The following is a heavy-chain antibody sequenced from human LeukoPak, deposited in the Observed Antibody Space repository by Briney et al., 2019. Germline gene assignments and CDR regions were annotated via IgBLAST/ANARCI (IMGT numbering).Heavy chain of an antibody. D-gene: IGHD5-12*01. Sequence: PSETLSLTCAVYGGSFSGYYWSWIRQPPGKGLEWIGEINHSRSTNYNPSLKSRVTISVDTSKNQFSLKLSSVTAADTAVYYCARGQVEWLRFGIYGPWGQGTLVTVSS. CDR2: INHSRST. J-gene: IGHJ5*02. V-gene: IGHV4-34*01. CDR1: GGSFSGYY. CDR3: ARGQVEWLRFGIYGP.